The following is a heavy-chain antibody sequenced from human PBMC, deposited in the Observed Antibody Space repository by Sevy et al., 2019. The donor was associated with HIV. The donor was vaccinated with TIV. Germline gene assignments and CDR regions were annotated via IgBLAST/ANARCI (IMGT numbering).Heavy chain of an antibody. Sequence: GGSLRLSCTASGFTFGDYCMSWVRQAPGKGLEWVAFLKSDVYGGTVDHAASVRGRFVISRDDSKTIAYLQMNDLKTEDTGVYYCTRWKAAQSIFDYWGPGVLVTVSS. CDR1: GFTFGDYC. CDR2: LKSDVYGGTV. CDR3: TRWKAAQSIFDY. J-gene: IGHJ4*02. D-gene: IGHD6-13*01. V-gene: IGHV3-49*04.